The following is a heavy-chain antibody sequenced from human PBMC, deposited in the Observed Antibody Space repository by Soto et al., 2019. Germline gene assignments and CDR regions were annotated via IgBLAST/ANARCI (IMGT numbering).Heavy chain of an antibody. J-gene: IGHJ4*02. CDR1: GYSFTSYW. V-gene: IGHV5-51*01. Sequence: GESLKISCKGSGYSFTSYWIGWVRQMPGKGLEWMGIIYPGDSDTRYSPSFQGQVTISADKSISTAYLQWSSLKASDTAMYYCARARGYCSGASCYFVYFDYWGQGTLVTVSS. D-gene: IGHD2-15*01. CDR2: IYPGDSDT. CDR3: ARARGYCSGASCYFVYFDY.